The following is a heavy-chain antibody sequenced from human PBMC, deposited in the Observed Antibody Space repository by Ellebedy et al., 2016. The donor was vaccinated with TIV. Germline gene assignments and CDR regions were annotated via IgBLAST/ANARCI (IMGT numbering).Heavy chain of an antibody. CDR2: ITGVFGTA. CDR3: ARGRGYSGPRDYFDN. J-gene: IGHJ4*02. V-gene: IGHV1-69*05. CDR1: GGTFSRYG. Sequence: ASVKVSCKASGGTFSRYGISWVRQAPGQGLEWMGGITGVFGTANYAQKFQGRVTITRDTSATTAYMEVSSLRSEDTAVYYCARGRGYSGPRDYFDNWGQGTLVTVSS. D-gene: IGHD5-12*01.